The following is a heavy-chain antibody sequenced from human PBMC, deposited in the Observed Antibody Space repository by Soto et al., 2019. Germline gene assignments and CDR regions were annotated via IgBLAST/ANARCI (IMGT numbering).Heavy chain of an antibody. J-gene: IGHJ3*02. CDR3: ARQGSSTRPAFDI. V-gene: IGHV5-51*01. Sequence: GESLKLSDTVCGCRVSSYWIGCVLQMPGKGLEWMGIIYPGDSDTRYSPSFQGQVTISADKSISTAYLQWSSLKASDTAMYYCARQGSSTRPAFDIWGQGTMVTVSS. CDR2: IYPGDSDT. D-gene: IGHD6-13*01. CDR1: GCRVSSYW.